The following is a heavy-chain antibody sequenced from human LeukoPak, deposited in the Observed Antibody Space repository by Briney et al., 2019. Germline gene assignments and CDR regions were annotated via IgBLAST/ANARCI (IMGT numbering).Heavy chain of an antibody. CDR3: ARDRLTGETIFDY. J-gene: IGHJ4*02. CDR1: GLTFSSHW. D-gene: IGHD7-27*01. V-gene: IGHV3-74*01. Sequence: GGSLRLSCAASGLTFSSHWMHWVRQAPGKGLVWVSRITNDGSSTTYADSVKGRFTISRDNAKNMLYLQVNSLRAEDTAVYYCARDRLTGETIFDYWGQGTLVTVSS. CDR2: ITNDGSST.